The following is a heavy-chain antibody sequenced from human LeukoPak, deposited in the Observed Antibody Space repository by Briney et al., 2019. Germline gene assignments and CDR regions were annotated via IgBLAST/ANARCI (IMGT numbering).Heavy chain of an antibody. V-gene: IGHV3-72*01. CDR1: GFTFSDHY. D-gene: IGHD6-13*01. J-gene: IGHJ4*02. CDR3: ARGTCSAGTFTPDY. CDR2: TRNKANSYTT. Sequence: PGGSLRLSCAASGFTFSDHYMDWVRQAPGRGLEWVGRTRNKANSYTTEYAASVKGRFTISRDDSKNSLYLQMNSLKTEDTAVYYCARGTCSAGTFTPDYWGQGTLVTVSS.